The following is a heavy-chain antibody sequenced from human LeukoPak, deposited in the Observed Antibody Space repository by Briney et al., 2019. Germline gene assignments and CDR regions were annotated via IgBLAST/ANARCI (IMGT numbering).Heavy chain of an antibody. CDR1: GGSISGYY. CDR3: VRFGVNYDMDV. V-gene: IGHV4-59*01. D-gene: IGHD3-16*01. CDR2: IHYSGRA. J-gene: IGHJ6*02. Sequence: SETLSLTCSVSGGSISGYYWTWVRQPPGKGLEWIGQIHYSGRADYNPSLKSRITMSVDTSRNQVSLKLSSVTAADTAIYYCVRFGVNYDMDVWGQGTTVTVFS.